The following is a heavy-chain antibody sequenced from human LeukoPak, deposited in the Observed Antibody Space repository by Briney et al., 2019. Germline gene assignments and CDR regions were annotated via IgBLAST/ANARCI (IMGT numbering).Heavy chain of an antibody. Sequence: SETLSLTCAVYGGSFSGYYWSWIRQPPGKGLEWIGEINHSGSTNYNPSLKSRVTISVDTSKNQFSLKLSSVTAADTAVYYCARKDRWVLTFDYWGQGTLVTVSS. CDR2: INHSGST. J-gene: IGHJ4*02. CDR1: GGSFSGYY. V-gene: IGHV4-34*01. CDR3: ARKDRWVLTFDY. D-gene: IGHD2-8*01.